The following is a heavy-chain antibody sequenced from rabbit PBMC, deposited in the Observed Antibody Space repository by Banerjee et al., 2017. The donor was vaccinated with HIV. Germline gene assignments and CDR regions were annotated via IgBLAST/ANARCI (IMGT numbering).Heavy chain of an antibody. CDR2: IYAGSSGST. J-gene: IGHJ4*01. CDR3: ARDLAGVIGWNFGL. V-gene: IGHV1S45*01. Sequence: QEQLEESGGDLVKPEGSLTLTCTASGFSFSSSYWICWVRQAPGKGLEWIACIYAGSSGSTYYASWAKGRFTISKTSSTTVTLQMTSLTAAYTATYFCARDLAGVIGWNFGLWGPGTLVTVS. CDR1: GFSFSSSYW. D-gene: IGHD4-1*01.